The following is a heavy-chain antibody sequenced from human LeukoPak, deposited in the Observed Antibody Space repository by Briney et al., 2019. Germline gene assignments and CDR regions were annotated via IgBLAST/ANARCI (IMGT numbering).Heavy chain of an antibody. Sequence: PGGSLRLSCAASGFTFSSYWMSWVRQAPGKGLEWVANIKQDGREKYHVDSVKGRFTISRDNAKNSLHLQMNSLRAEDTAVYYCARDVGAFDIWGQGTMVTVSS. V-gene: IGHV3-7*03. D-gene: IGHD3-10*01. J-gene: IGHJ3*02. CDR3: ARDVGAFDI. CDR2: IKQDGREK. CDR1: GFTFSSYW.